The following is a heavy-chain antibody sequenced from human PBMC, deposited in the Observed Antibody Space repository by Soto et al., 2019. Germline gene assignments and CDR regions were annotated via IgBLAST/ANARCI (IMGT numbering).Heavy chain of an antibody. Sequence: QVQLVQSGAEVKKPGASVKVSCKASGYTFTSYAMHWVRQAPGQRLEWMGWINAGNGNTKYSQKFQGRVTITRDTAASTAYMALSSLRSEDTAVYYCARGSSYYDSSCYNDYWGQGTLVTVSS. CDR1: GYTFTSYA. V-gene: IGHV1-3*01. J-gene: IGHJ4*02. D-gene: IGHD3-22*01. CDR2: INAGNGNT. CDR3: ARGSSYYDSSCYNDY.